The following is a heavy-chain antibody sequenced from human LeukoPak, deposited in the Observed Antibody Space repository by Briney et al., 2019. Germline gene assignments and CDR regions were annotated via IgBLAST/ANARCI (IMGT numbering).Heavy chain of an antibody. D-gene: IGHD2-2*01. V-gene: IGHV3-23*01. CDR1: GFTFSSYA. CDR3: AKDQWVPAATDPIQLCLDY. CDR2: ISGSGGST. J-gene: IGHJ4*02. Sequence: GGSLRLSCAASGFTFSSYAMSWVRQAPGKGLEWVSAISGSGGSTYYADSVKGRFTISRDNSKNTLYLQMNSLRAEDTAVYYCAKDQWVPAATDPIQLCLDYWGQGTLVTVSS.